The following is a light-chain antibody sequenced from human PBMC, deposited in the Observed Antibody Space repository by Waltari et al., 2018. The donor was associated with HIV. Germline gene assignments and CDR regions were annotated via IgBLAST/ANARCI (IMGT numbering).Light chain of an antibody. J-gene: IGLJ2*01. V-gene: IGLV2-14*01. CDR3: SYYMSNSSPTVE. CDR1: SSDLRDYHY. CDR2: EVR. Sequence: QSALTQPASVAGSPGQSITISCTGSSSDLRDYHYNAWYQQPPGKDPQLLIYEVRNRPSGVFNRFSGSWSGNTAALPTSGLRPEDDGDYYCSYYMSNSSPTVEFGGGTRLTVL.